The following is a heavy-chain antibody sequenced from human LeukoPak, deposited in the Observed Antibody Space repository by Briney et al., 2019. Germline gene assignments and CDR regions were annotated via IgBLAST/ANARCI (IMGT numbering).Heavy chain of an antibody. CDR1: GFTFSSYG. CDR2: IWYDGSNK. J-gene: IGHJ4*02. CDR3: ARAAVADYFDY. Sequence: PGGSLRLSCAASGFTFSSYGMHWVRQAPGKGLEGVVVIWYDGSNKYYADSVKGRFTISRDNSKNTLYLQMNSLRAEDTAVYYCARAAVADYFDYWGQGTLVTVSS. V-gene: IGHV3-33*01. D-gene: IGHD6-19*01.